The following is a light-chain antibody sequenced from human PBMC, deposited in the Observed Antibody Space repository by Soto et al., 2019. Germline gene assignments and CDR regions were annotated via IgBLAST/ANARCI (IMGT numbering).Light chain of an antibody. CDR3: QQYNSWPLT. V-gene: IGKV3-15*01. CDR1: QSVRSN. J-gene: IGKJ4*01. CDR2: GAT. Sequence: EIVMTQSPATLSVSPGERASLSCRASQSVRSNLAWYQQKPGQAPRLLIHGATTRATGLPARFSGSGSETEVTLNISSLQSEDGEVYDCQQYNSWPLTFGGGTKVDIK.